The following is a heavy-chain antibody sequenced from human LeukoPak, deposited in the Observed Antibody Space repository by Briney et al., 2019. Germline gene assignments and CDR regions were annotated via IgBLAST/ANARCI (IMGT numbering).Heavy chain of an antibody. Sequence: SVKVSCKASGGTFNSYAISWVRQAPGQGLEWMGRIIPIFDTANYAQKFQGRVTITTDESTTTAYMELSSLRSEDTAVYYCARVDCSSTSCYGGGWFDPWGQGTLVTVSS. D-gene: IGHD2-2*01. CDR1: GGTFNSYA. J-gene: IGHJ5*02. CDR2: IIPIFDTA. CDR3: ARVDCSSTSCYGGGWFDP. V-gene: IGHV1-69*05.